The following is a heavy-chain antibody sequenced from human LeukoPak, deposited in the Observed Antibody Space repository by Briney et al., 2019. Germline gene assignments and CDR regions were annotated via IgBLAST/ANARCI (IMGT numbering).Heavy chain of an antibody. J-gene: IGHJ4*02. D-gene: IGHD5-12*01. CDR2: IKSKTDGGTT. V-gene: IGHV3-15*01. Sequence: GGSLRLSCAASGFAFSNAWMSWVRQAPGKGLEWVGRIKSKTDGGTTDYAAPVKGRFTISRADSKNTLYLQMNSLKTEDTAVYYCTTGGYGGQFDYWGQGTLVTVSS. CDR3: TTGGYGGQFDY. CDR1: GFAFSNAW.